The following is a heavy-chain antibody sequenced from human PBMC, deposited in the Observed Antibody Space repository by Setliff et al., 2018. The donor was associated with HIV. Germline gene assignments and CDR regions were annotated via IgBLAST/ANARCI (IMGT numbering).Heavy chain of an antibody. V-gene: IGHV4-34*01. D-gene: IGHD5-12*01. CDR3: ASEKATIPNWFDP. J-gene: IGHJ5*02. CDR1: GGSLSGYY. CDR2: IDHSGST. Sequence: SETLSLTCAVYGGSLSGYYWSWIRQPPGKGLEWIEEIDHSGSTNYNPPLKSRVTISVDTSKNQFSLKLRSVTAVDTAVYYCASEKATIPNWFDPWGQGTLVTVSS.